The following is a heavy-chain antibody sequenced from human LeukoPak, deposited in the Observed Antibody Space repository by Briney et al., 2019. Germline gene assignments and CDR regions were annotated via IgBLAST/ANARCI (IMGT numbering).Heavy chain of an antibody. J-gene: IGHJ4*02. Sequence: SETLSLTCTVSGGSISSGDYYWSWIRQPPGKGLEWIGYIYYSGSTNYNPSLKSRVTISVDTSKNQFSLKLTSVTAADTAVYYCARGGSKAAATFDYWGQGTLVTVFS. CDR2: IYYSGST. CDR1: GGSISSGDYY. D-gene: IGHD2-15*01. CDR3: ARGGSKAAATFDY. V-gene: IGHV4-61*08.